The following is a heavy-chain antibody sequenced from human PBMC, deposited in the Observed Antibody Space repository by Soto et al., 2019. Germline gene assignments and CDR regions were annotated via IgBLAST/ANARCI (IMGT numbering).Heavy chain of an antibody. Sequence: QVQLVESGGGVVQPGRSLRLSCAASGFTFSSYAMHWVRQAPGKGLEWVAVISYDGSNKYYADSVKGLFTISRDTSKNTLYLQMNSLRSEDTAVYYCASTYRHDAFDIWGQGTMVTVSS. J-gene: IGHJ3*02. V-gene: IGHV3-30-3*01. CDR1: GFTFSSYA. CDR3: ASTYRHDAFDI. CDR2: ISYDGSNK.